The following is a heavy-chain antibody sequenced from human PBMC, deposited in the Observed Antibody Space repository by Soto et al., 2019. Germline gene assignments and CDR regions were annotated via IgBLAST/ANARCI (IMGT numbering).Heavy chain of an antibody. CDR3: ASQLESTTYFDY. Sequence: LQLQESGPGLVKPSETLSLTCTVSGGSISNSDYFWAWMRPPPGKGLEWVGTISHTGSPRYNPSLKRRVTISVDTSKNQFSLRLPSVTAADTAVFYWASQLESTTYFDYWGRGTLVTVSS. CDR1: GGSISNSDYF. D-gene: IGHD1-1*01. CDR2: ISHTGSP. J-gene: IGHJ4*02. V-gene: IGHV4-39*01.